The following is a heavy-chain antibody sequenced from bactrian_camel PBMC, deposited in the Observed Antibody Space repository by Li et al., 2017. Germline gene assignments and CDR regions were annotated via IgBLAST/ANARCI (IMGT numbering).Heavy chain of an antibody. V-gene: IGHV3S53*01. CDR2: LLTNGDT. CDR1: GDTISDCA. CDR3: AAEGARFVHAGRLCPDPAGY. J-gene: IGHJ6*01. Sequence: HVQLVESGGGSVQSGGSLRLSCAASGDTISDCAMGWYRQAPGEERELVSTLLTNGDTYYKDSVQGRFTISQDAAKNTLYLQMNSLKPEDTAVYYCAAEGARFVHAGRLCPDPAGYWGRGTQVTVS. D-gene: IGHD2*01.